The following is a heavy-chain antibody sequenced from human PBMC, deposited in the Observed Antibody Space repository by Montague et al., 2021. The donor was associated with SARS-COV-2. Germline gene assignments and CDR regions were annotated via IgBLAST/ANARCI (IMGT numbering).Heavy chain of an antibody. D-gene: IGHD3-16*01. CDR3: ARGDGLGPYTGYAFDI. Sequence: CAISGDSVSGDSVSWKWITQSPSRGLECLGRLYYRSRWVDHHEXXXKXXKSIKADTSKNQFSLQLDSVTPEDTAVYYCARGDGLGPYTGYAFDIWGQGTLVTVSS. J-gene: IGHJ3*02. CDR1: GDSVSGDSVS. CDR2: LYYRSRWVD. V-gene: IGHV6-1*01.